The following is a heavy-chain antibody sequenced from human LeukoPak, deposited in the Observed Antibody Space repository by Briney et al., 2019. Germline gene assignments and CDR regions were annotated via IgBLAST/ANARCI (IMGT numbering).Heavy chain of an antibody. J-gene: IGHJ3*01. CDR1: GFTFNSYW. V-gene: IGHV3-74*01. D-gene: IGHD5-24*01. Sequence: HPGGSLRLSCAASGFTFNSYWMHWVRQSLGEGLVWVSRIHSDGSSTSYADSMKGRFTISRDNSKDTLYLQMNSLRAEDTAIYYCARDREFSTWGLGTRVTGSS. CDR3: ARDREFST. CDR2: IHSDGSST.